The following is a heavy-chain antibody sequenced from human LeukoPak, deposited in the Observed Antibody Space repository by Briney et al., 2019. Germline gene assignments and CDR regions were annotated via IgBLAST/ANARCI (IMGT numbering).Heavy chain of an antibody. V-gene: IGHV3-7*01. CDR2: INQDGSEN. D-gene: IGHD4-11*01. J-gene: IGHJ4*02. CDR1: GFTFSDFW. CDR3: TKGRSNHY. Sequence: GGSLRLSCAASGFTFSDFWMGWVRQAPGKGLEWVANINQDGSENYYVDSVKGRFTISRDNAKNSLYLQMNSLRAEDTAVYYCTKGRSNHYRGQGTLVTVST.